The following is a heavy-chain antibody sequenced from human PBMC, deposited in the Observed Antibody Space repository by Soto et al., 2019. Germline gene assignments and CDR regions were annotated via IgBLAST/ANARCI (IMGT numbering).Heavy chain of an antibody. CDR1: GYTFTNYY. J-gene: IGHJ4*02. CDR3: AREPNESFYFDY. V-gene: IGHV1-46*01. CDR2: LRPRTGNT. Sequence: QVHLVQSGAEVKKPGASVKVSCKASGYTFTNYYIHWLRQAPGQGLEWLEILRPRTGNTGYAQRFQGRVTMTRDTSTGTVYMELTSLKSDDTAVYYCAREPNESFYFDYWGQGTQVTVSS.